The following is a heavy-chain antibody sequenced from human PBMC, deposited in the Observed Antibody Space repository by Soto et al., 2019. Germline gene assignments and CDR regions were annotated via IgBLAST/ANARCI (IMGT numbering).Heavy chain of an antibody. D-gene: IGHD1-1*01. CDR3: ASSQGNWLV. CDR1: GGSISRGGYY. Sequence: PSETLSLTCTVSGGSISRGGYYWSWIRQHPGKGLEWIGYIYYSGSTNYNPSLKSRVTISVDTSKNQFSLKLSSVTAADTAVYYCASSQGNWLVWGQGTTVTVSS. J-gene: IGHJ6*02. V-gene: IGHV4-61*08. CDR2: IYYSGST.